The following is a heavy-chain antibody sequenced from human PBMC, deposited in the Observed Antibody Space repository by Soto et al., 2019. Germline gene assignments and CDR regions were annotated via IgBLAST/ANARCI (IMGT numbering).Heavy chain of an antibody. CDR2: INLDNGNT. CDR3: ARGIATGQLDP. J-gene: IGHJ5*02. D-gene: IGHD2-15*01. CDR1: GYTFTRYT. Sequence: SSVKVSCKASGYTFTRYTMNWVRQAPGQRLEWMGWINLDNGNTKASQKFQDRVIITRDTSASTAYMDLSSLRSEDTAVDYCARGIATGQLDPWGQGTLVTVSS. V-gene: IGHV1-3*01.